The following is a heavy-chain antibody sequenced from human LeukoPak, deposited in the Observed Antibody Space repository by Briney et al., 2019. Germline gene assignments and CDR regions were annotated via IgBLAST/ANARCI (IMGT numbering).Heavy chain of an antibody. J-gene: IGHJ4*02. V-gene: IGHV3-48*01. CDR1: GFTFSSYS. D-gene: IGHD3-22*01. CDR2: ISSSSSTI. CDR3: ARGGDYYYDSSGYAQ. Sequence: TGGSLRLSCAASGFTFSSYSMNWVRQAPGKGLEWVSYISSSSSTIYYADSVKGRFTISRDNAKNSLYLQMNSLRAEDTAVYYCARGGDYYYDSSGYAQWGQGTLVTVSS.